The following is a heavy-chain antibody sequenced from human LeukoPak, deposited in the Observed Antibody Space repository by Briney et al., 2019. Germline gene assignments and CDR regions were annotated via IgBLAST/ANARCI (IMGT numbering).Heavy chain of an antibody. CDR2: ISSSGSTI. CDR3: ARDRLVNGMDV. V-gene: IGHV3-11*04. CDR1: GFTFSDYF. D-gene: IGHD3-9*01. Sequence: GGSLRLSCAASGFTFSDYFMSWVRQAPGKGLEWVSYISSSGSTIYYADSVKGRFTISRDNAKNSLYLQMNSLRAEDTAVYYCARDRLVNGMDVWGQGTTVTVSS. J-gene: IGHJ6*02.